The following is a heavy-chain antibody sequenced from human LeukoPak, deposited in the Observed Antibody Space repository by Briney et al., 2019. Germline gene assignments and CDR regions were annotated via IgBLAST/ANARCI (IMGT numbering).Heavy chain of an antibody. J-gene: IGHJ4*02. CDR3: VKDQGRGTYSFDY. CDR1: GFTFSSYG. CDR2: MPYDGGNK. D-gene: IGHD1-26*01. V-gene: IGHV3-30*02. Sequence: GGSLRLSCAASGFTFSSYGMHWVRQAPGKGLEWVAFMPYDGGNKYYADSVKGRFTISRDNSKNTLYLQMNSLTAEDTAVYYCVKDQGRGTYSFDYWGQGTLVTVSS.